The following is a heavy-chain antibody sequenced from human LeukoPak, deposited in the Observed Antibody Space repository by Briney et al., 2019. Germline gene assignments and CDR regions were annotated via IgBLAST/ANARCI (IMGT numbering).Heavy chain of an antibody. D-gene: IGHD5-24*01. CDR2: IKEDGSET. Sequence: GSLSLSCAASGFTFSNYWMNWVRQVPGKGLECLANIKEDGSETYYADSVKGRFTISRDNPKNLLFLQINSLRVEDTAVYYCARETPRRGETRDGYRWGQGTVVTVSS. J-gene: IGHJ4*02. CDR3: ARETPRRGETRDGYR. CDR1: GFTFSNYW. V-gene: IGHV3-7*01.